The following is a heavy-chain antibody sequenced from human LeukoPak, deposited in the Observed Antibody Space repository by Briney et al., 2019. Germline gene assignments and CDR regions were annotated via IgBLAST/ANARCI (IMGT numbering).Heavy chain of an antibody. D-gene: IGHD5-18*01. J-gene: IGHJ4*02. CDR3: ARDRSYGFFDY. CDR1: GGSISSYY. V-gene: IGHV4-59*01. CDR2: IYYSGST. Sequence: SETLSLTCTVSGGSISSYYWSWIRQPPGKGLEWIGLIYYSGSTNYSPSLKSRVTISVDTSKNQFSLKLTSVTAADTAVYYCARDRSYGFFDYWGQGTLVTVSS.